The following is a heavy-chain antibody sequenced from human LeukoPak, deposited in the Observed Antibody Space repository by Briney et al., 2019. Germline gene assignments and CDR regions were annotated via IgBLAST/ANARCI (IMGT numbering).Heavy chain of an antibody. V-gene: IGHV1-2*02. J-gene: IGHJ4*02. D-gene: IGHD3-22*01. CDR3: ARSDHSDSGGYYPNY. CDR1: GYTFSGYY. CDR2: INSNSGGT. Sequence: GASVKVSCKASGYTFSGYYMNWVRQAPGQGLEWMGWINSNSGGTAYAKKFQGRVAMTRDTSINTAYMELTGLRSDDTGVYYCARSDHSDSGGYYPNYWGQGTLVTVSS.